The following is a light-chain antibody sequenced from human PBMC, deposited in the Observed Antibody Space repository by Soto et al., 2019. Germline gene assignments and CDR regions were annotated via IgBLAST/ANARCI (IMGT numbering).Light chain of an antibody. CDR1: QSVSSSY. Sequence: IVLTQSPGTLSFSPGERATLSCRASQSVSSSYLAWYQQKPGQAPRLLIYGASSRATGIPDRFSGSGSGKDFTLTISRLEPEDFAVHYCQQYGSSPLTFGGWTKVEIX. CDR3: QQYGSSPLT. CDR2: GAS. J-gene: IGKJ4*01. V-gene: IGKV3-20*01.